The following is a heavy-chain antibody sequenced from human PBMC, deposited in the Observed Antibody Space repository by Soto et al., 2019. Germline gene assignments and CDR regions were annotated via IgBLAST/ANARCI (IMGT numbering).Heavy chain of an antibody. CDR2: IYYSGST. J-gene: IGHJ6*02. Sequence: SETLSLTCTVSGGSISSSSYYWGWIRQPPGKGLEWIGSIYYSGSTYYNPSLKSRVTISVDTSKNQFSLKLSSVTAADTAVYYCAKLPAAMPVSEEGMDVWGQGTTVTVSS. CDR1: GGSISSSSYY. CDR3: AKLPAAMPVSEEGMDV. D-gene: IGHD2-2*01. V-gene: IGHV4-39*01.